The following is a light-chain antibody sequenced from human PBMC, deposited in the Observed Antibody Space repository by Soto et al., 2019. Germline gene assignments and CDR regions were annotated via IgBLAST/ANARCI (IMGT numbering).Light chain of an antibody. Sequence: QSVLTQPAFVSGSPGQSITISCTGTSSDVGAYNHVSWHQQHPGKAPKLMIYDVSNRPSGVSNRFSGSKSGNTASLTISGLQTEDEADYYCSSYTSRSLYVFGTGTKLTVL. V-gene: IGLV2-14*01. J-gene: IGLJ1*01. CDR2: DVS. CDR1: SSDVGAYNH. CDR3: SSYTSRSLYV.